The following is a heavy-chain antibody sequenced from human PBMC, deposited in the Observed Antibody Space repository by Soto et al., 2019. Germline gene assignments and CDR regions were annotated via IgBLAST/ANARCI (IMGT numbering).Heavy chain of an antibody. Sequence: QVQLVQSGAEVKKPGASVKVSCKASGYTFTGYYMHWVRQAPGQGLEWMGWINPNSGGTNYAQKFQGRVTMTRDTSLSTAYMELSRLRSDDTAVYYCARAGYYYDSSGYRFDYWGQGTLVTVSS. D-gene: IGHD3-22*01. J-gene: IGHJ4*02. CDR3: ARAGYYYDSSGYRFDY. V-gene: IGHV1-2*02. CDR2: INPNSGGT. CDR1: GYTFTGYY.